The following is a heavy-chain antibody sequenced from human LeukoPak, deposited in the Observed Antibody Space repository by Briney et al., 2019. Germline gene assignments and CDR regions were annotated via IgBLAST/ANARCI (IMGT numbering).Heavy chain of an antibody. V-gene: IGHV3-30*02. CDR2: IRHDGSNK. D-gene: IGHD3-3*01. J-gene: IGHJ4*02. CDR3: GKTPNSPLTFFHDH. CDR1: GFIFSNYG. Sequence: PGGSLRLSCTTSGFIFSNYGMHWVRQAPGKGLEWVAFIRHDGSNKYYADSVKGRCTISRDNSKKTVYLQMNSLRTEDTAVYYCGKTPNSPLTFFHDHWGQGTLVTVSS.